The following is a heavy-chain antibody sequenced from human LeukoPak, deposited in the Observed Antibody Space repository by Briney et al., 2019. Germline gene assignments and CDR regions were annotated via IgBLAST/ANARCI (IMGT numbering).Heavy chain of an antibody. D-gene: IGHD7-27*01. J-gene: IGHJ4*02. CDR1: GFTFSSYG. CDR3: ARDLAWGAFDY. CDR2: ISYDGSNK. V-gene: IGHV3-30*03. Sequence: GGSLRLSCAASGFTFSSYGMSWVRQAPGKGLEWVAVISYDGSNKYYADSVKGRFTISRDNSKNTLYLQMNSLRVEDTAVYYCARDLAWGAFDYWGQGTLVTVSS.